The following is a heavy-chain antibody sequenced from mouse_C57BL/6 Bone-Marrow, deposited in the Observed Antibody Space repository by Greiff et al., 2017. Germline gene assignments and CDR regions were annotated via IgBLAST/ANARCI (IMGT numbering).Heavy chain of an antibody. CDR2: IYPGGGYT. D-gene: IGHD2-4*01. CDR3: ARLYYDYDAYAMDY. Sequence: LVESGAELVRPGTSVKMSCKASGYTFTNYWIGWAKQRPGHGLEWIGDIYPGGGYTNYNEKFKGKATLTADKSSSTAYMQFSSLTSEDSAIYYCARLYYDYDAYAMDYWGQGTSVTVSS. V-gene: IGHV1-63*01. CDR1: GYTFTNYW. J-gene: IGHJ4*01.